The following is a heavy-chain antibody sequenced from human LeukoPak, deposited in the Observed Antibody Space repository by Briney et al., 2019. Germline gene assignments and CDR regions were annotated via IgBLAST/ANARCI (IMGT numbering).Heavy chain of an antibody. CDR3: ATYYDSSDYKWNY. Sequence: RTSETLSLTCAVSGGSISNSNWWSWVRQPPGKGLEWIGEIYHSGSTNYNPSLKSRVTISVDKSKNQFSLKLSSVTAADTAVYYCATYYDSSDYKWNYWGQGTLVTVSS. CDR1: GGSISNSNW. V-gene: IGHV4-4*02. D-gene: IGHD3-22*01. CDR2: IYHSGST. J-gene: IGHJ4*02.